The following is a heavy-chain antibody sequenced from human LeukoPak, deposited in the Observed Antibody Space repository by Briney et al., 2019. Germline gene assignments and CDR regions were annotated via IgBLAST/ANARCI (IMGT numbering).Heavy chain of an antibody. CDR2: IIPILGIA. J-gene: IGHJ6*02. D-gene: IGHD1-26*01. CDR1: GGTFSSYA. CDR3: ARPGDGMGTTGYYYGLDV. Sequence: SVKVSCKASGGTFSSYAISWVRQAPGQGLEWMGRIIPILGIANYAQKFQGRVTITADKSTSTAYMELGSLRSEDTAVYYCARPGDGMGTTGYYYGLDVWGQGTTVTVSS. V-gene: IGHV1-69*04.